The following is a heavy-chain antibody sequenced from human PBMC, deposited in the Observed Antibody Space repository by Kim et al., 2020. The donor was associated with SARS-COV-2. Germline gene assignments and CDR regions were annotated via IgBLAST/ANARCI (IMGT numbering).Heavy chain of an antibody. D-gene: IGHD2-2*01. V-gene: IGHV4-59*13. Sequence: SETLSLTCSVSGDSINSYYWSWIRQPPGGGLEWIGQIYYTGDDTNYNPTLKSRVTMSVDTSKNQFSLQLRSVTAADTAVYYCAREFVVVPAGIVLCDP. CDR2: IYYTGDDT. CDR3: AREFVVVPAGIVLCDP. J-gene: IGHJ5*02. CDR1: GDSINSYY.